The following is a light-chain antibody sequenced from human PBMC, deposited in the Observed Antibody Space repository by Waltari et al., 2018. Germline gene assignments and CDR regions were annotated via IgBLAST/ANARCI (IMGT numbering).Light chain of an antibody. CDR1: QSVLDRSKTKNY. Sequence: DIVMTQSPDSLAVSLGERVTITCTSGQSVLDRSKTKNYLAWYQQKPGRPPRLLIYWASTREAGVPDRFSGSGSGTEFSLTISSLQAEDVAVYYCQQYHISPPEYAFGQGTKLELK. V-gene: IGKV4-1*01. J-gene: IGKJ2*01. CDR3: QQYHISPPEYA. CDR2: WAS.